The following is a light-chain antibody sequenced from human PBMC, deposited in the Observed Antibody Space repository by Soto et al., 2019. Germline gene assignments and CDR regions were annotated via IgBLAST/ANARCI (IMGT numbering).Light chain of an antibody. CDR3: QQYGDWPPDT. V-gene: IGKV3-15*01. CDR2: GAS. Sequence: EIVMTQSPATLSVSPGERATLSCRAGQSVSSNLAWYQQKPGQAPRLLIYGASTRATGIPARFSGSGSGTDFTLTISGLQSEDFAVYYCQQYGDWPPDTFGQGTKVDI. J-gene: IGKJ2*01. CDR1: QSVSSN.